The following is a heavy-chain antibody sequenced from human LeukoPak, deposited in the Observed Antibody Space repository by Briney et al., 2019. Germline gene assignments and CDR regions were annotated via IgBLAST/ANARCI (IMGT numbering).Heavy chain of an antibody. CDR3: ARDGPTAYYKFFDY. J-gene: IGHJ4*02. CDR2: IYHSGST. CDR1: GGSISSSNW. D-gene: IGHD3-10*01. V-gene: IGHV4-4*02. Sequence: SETLSLTCAVSGGSISSSNWWSWVRQPPGKGLEWIGEIYHSGSTNYNPSLKSRVTLSVDESKNQLSLKLSSVTAADTAVYYCARDGPTAYYKFFDYWGQGTLVTVSS.